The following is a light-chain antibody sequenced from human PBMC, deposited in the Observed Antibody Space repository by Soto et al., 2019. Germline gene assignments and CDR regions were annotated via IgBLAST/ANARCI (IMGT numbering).Light chain of an antibody. CDR1: SSNIGSDT. V-gene: IGLV1-44*01. J-gene: IGLJ3*02. CDR3: AAWDGSLNGWV. CDR2: GNN. Sequence: QLVLTQPPSASGTPGQRVTISCSGSSSNIGSDTVKWYQQLPGTAPKLLIYGNNQRPSGVPDRFSASKSGTSASLAISGLQSEDEADYYCAAWDGSLNGWVFGGGTKLTVL.